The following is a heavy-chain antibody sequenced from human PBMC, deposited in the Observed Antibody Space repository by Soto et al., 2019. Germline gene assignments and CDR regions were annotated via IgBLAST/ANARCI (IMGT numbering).Heavy chain of an antibody. J-gene: IGHJ4*02. V-gene: IGHV3-30*03. CDR2: ISYDGSNK. CDR3: ARGYCSGGSCYSISLTHFDY. CDR1: GFTFSSYG. Sequence: HPGGSLRLSCAASGFTFSSYGMHWVRQAPGKGLEWVAVISYDGSNKYYADSVKGRFTISRDNSKNTLYLQMNSLRAEDTAVYYCARGYCSGGSCYSISLTHFDYWGQGTLVTVSS. D-gene: IGHD2-15*01.